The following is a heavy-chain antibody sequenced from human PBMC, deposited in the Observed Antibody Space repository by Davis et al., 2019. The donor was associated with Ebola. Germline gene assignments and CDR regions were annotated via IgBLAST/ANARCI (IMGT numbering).Heavy chain of an antibody. D-gene: IGHD6-13*01. Sequence: SETLSLTCTVSGGSITSYYWNWIRQPPGKALEWIGYIDYSGSTNYNPSLKSRVTMSVDTSKNQFSLKVTSVTAADPAVYSCARGAGYSATWYNWFDPWGQGTLVTVSS. V-gene: IGHV4-59*01. J-gene: IGHJ5*02. CDR1: GGSITSYY. CDR3: ARGAGYSATWYNWFDP. CDR2: IDYSGST.